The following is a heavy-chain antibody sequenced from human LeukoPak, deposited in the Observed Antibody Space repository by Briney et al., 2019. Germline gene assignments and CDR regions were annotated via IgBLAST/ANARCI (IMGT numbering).Heavy chain of an antibody. V-gene: IGHV3-23*01. CDR3: ARDLAYCSGGSCYADWYFDL. Sequence: GGSLRLSCAASGFTFSSYAMSWVRQAPGKGLEWVSAISGSGGSTYYADSVKGRFTISRDNAKNSLYLQMNSLRAEDTAVYYCARDLAYCSGGSCYADWYFDLWGRGTLVTVSS. CDR2: ISGSGGST. J-gene: IGHJ2*01. CDR1: GFTFSSYA. D-gene: IGHD2-15*01.